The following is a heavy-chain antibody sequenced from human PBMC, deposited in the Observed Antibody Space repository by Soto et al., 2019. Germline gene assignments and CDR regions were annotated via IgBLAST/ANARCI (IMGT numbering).Heavy chain of an antibody. CDR2: IYYSGST. D-gene: IGHD2-15*01. Sequence: SETLSLTCTVSGGSISSYYWSWIRQPPGKGLEWIGYIYYSGSTNYNPSLKSRVTISVDTSKNQFSLKLSSVTAADTAVYYCARARGYCSGGSCYSGGYYYYMDVWGKGTTVTVSS. V-gene: IGHV4-59*01. CDR3: ARARGYCSGGSCYSGGYYYYMDV. J-gene: IGHJ6*03. CDR1: GGSISSYY.